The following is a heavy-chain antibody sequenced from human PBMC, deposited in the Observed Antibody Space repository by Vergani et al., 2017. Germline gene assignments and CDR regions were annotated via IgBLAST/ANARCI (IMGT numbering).Heavy chain of an antibody. CDR1: GFTFSGSA. V-gene: IGHV3-73*01. J-gene: IGHJ4*02. Sequence: EVQLVESGGGLVQPGGSLKLSCAASGFTFSGSAMHWVRQASGKGLEWVGRIRSKANSYATAYAASVKGRFTISRDNSKNTLYLQMNSLRAEDTAVYYCAKAIQWGKQQLVKPYFDYWGQGTLVTVSS. CDR3: AKAIQWGKQQLVKPYFDY. CDR2: IRSKANSYAT. D-gene: IGHD6-13*01.